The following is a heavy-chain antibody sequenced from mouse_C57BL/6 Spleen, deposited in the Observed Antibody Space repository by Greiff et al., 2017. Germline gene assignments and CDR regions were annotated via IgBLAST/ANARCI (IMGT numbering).Heavy chain of an antibody. CDR1: GFSLTSYG. CDR3: ARPMVTTTYCYAMDY. J-gene: IGHJ4*01. CDR2: IWSGGST. D-gene: IGHD2-2*01. V-gene: IGHV2-2*01. Sequence: VQRVESGPGLVQPSQSLSITCTVSGFSLTSYGVHWVRQSPGKGLEWLGVIWSGGSTDYNAAFISRLSISKDNSKSQVFFKMNSLQADDTAIYYCARPMVTTTYCYAMDYWGQGTSVTVSS.